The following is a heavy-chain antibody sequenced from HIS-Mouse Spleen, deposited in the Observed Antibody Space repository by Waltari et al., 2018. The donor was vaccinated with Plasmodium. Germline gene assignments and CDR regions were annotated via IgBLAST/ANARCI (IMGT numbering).Heavy chain of an antibody. CDR2: IDWDDDK. CDR1: GFSLSTSGMC. D-gene: IGHD6-6*01. J-gene: IGHJ4*02. Sequence: QVTLRESGPALVKPTQTLTLTCTFSGFSLSTSGMCVSWIRQPPGTALEWLARIDWDDDKYYSTSLKTRRTISKDTSKNQVVLTMTNMDPVDTATYYCARHKKRGQLVRGYFDYWGQGTLVTVSS. V-gene: IGHV2-70*15. CDR3: ARHKKRGQLVRGYFDY.